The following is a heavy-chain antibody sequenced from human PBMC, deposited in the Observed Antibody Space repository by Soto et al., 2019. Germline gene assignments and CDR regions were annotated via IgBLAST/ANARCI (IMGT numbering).Heavy chain of an antibody. D-gene: IGHD5-18*01. CDR2: VGSGGST. CDR3: AKEGTGYSYGWAPDY. J-gene: IGHJ4*02. Sequence: PGGSLRLSCAASGFTFSSYAMGWVRQGPGKGLEWVAVVGSGGSTYYADSVKGRFTISRDNSKNTLYLQMNSLRAEDTAVYYCAKEGTGYSYGWAPDYWGQGTLVTVSS. V-gene: IGHV3-23*01. CDR1: GFTFSSYA.